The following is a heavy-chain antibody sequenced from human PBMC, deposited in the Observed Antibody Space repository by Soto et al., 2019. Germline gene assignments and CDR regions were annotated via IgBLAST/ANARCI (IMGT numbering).Heavy chain of an antibody. D-gene: IGHD6-13*01. CDR1: GYTFTSYG. Sequence: QVQLVQSGAEVKKPGASVKVPCKASGYTFTSYGISWVRQAPGQGLEWMGWISAYNGNTNYAQKFQGRVTMTTDTSTSTAYMEPRSLRSDDAAVYYCARGWSSIEAAGTEGDYWGQGTLVTVSS. CDR3: ARGWSSIEAAGTEGDY. J-gene: IGHJ4*02. CDR2: ISAYNGNT. V-gene: IGHV1-18*01.